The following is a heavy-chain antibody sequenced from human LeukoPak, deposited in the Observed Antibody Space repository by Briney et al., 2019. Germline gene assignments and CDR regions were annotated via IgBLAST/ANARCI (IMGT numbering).Heavy chain of an antibody. CDR2: INSDGSST. Sequence: PGGSLRLSCVASGFTFSSYAMSWVRQGPGKGLVWVSRINSDGSSTNYADSVKGRFTISRDNAKNTLYLQMNSLRAEDTAVYYCARPGYSYGFDYWGQGTLVTVSS. J-gene: IGHJ4*02. D-gene: IGHD5-18*01. V-gene: IGHV3-74*01. CDR3: ARPGYSYGFDY. CDR1: GFTFSSYA.